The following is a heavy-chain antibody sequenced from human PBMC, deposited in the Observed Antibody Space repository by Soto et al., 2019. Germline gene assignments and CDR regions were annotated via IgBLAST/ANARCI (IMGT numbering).Heavy chain of an antibody. CDR1: GYNFTQYR. V-gene: IGHV1-3*01. D-gene: IGHD2-2*01. CDR2: ITAGDAKT. Sequence: QVQLVQYGADVKKPGASVKISCKASGYNFTQYRIHWVRQAPGQRLEWMGWITAGDAKTEYSQKFQGRVTISRDISATTVYLDLDSLRSEDTAVYYCARDLYSSSWFWFDPWGRGTQVIVSS. CDR3: ARDLYSSSWFWFDP. J-gene: IGHJ5*02.